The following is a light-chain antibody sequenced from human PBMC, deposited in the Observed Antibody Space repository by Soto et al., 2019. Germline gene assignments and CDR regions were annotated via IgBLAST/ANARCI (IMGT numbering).Light chain of an antibody. CDR3: QQSYKTPHT. J-gene: IGKJ2*01. CDR1: QGVSAY. V-gene: IGKV1-39*01. Sequence: DIQMTQSPSSLSASVGDRVTITCRASQGVSAYLLWYQQRQGRAPKLLIYAASNLLSGVPSRFSGSGSGTNFTLHIRKLQPGEFATYYCQQSYKTPHTFGQGTKLETK. CDR2: AAS.